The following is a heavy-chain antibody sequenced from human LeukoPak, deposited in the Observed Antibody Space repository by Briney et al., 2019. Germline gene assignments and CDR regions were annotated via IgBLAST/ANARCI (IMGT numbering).Heavy chain of an antibody. D-gene: IGHD6-13*01. Sequence: RPGGSLRLSCAASGFTFSSYAMHWVRQAPGKGLEWVAVISYDGSNKYYADSVKGRFTISRDNSKNTLYLQMNSLRAEDTAVYYCARDRYSSSWLGHYYMDVWGKGTTVTVSS. CDR3: ARDRYSSSWLGHYYMDV. V-gene: IGHV3-30*04. CDR2: ISYDGSNK. J-gene: IGHJ6*03. CDR1: GFTFSSYA.